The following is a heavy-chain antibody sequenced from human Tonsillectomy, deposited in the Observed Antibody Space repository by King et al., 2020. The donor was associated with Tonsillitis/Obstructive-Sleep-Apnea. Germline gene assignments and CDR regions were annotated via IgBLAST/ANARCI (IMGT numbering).Heavy chain of an antibody. CDR1: GFTFSSYA. Sequence: VQLVESGGGLVQPGGSLRLSCAASGFTFSSYAMSWVRQAPGKGLEWVSAISGSGGSTYYADSVKGRFTISRDNSKNTLYLQMNSLRAEDTAVYYCAKVETLVYYYDSSGYPTGGYYYGMDVWGQGTTVTVSS. CDR2: ISGSGGST. CDR3: AKVETLVYYYDSSGYPTGGYYYGMDV. D-gene: IGHD3-22*01. J-gene: IGHJ6*02. V-gene: IGHV3-23*04.